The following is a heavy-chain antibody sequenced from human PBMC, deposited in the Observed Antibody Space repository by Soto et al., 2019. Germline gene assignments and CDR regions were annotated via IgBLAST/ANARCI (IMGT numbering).Heavy chain of an antibody. CDR3: ARISQGTYCRGGNCYADY. D-gene: IGHD2-15*01. CDR1: GFTFSSYW. Sequence: EVQLVESGGDLVQPGGSLRLSCAASGFTFSSYWMHWVRQDPEKGLVWVSRINGDGISTSYADSVKGRFTISRDNAKDTLYLHMHSLGAEDTAVYYCARISQGTYCRGGNCYADYWCQGTLVTVSS. J-gene: IGHJ4*02. V-gene: IGHV3-74*01. CDR2: INGDGIST.